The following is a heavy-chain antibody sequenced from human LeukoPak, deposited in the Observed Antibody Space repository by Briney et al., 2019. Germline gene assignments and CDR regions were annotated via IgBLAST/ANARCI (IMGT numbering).Heavy chain of an antibody. CDR2: IYDIGST. CDR3: ARGRATVTQGGYFDY. D-gene: IGHD4-17*01. Sequence: PSETLSLTCTVSGGSLSSYYWSWIRQPPGKGLEWIGDIYDIGSTNYNPSLKSRVTISVAKSKTQFSLKLSSVPAADTAVYYCARGRATVTQGGYFDYWGQGTLVTVSS. V-gene: IGHV4-59*08. J-gene: IGHJ4*02. CDR1: GGSLSSYY.